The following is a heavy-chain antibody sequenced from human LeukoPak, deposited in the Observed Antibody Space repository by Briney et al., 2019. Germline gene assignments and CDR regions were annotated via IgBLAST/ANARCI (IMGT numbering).Heavy chain of an antibody. J-gene: IGHJ4*02. CDR1: GFTFSSYA. V-gene: IGHV3-30*04. CDR3: ARGAFYDSSGPTFDY. CDR2: ISYVGSNK. Sequence: GGSLRLSCAASGFTFSSYAMHWVRQAPGKGLEWVAVISYVGSNKYYADSVKGRFTISRDNSKNTLYLQMNSLRAEDTAVYYCARGAFYDSSGPTFDYWGQGTLVTVSS. D-gene: IGHD3-22*01.